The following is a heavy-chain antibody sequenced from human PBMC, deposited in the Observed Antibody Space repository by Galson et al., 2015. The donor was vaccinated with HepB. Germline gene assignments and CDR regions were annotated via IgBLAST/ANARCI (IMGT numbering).Heavy chain of an antibody. Sequence: SVKVSCKASGYTFTDYYIHWVRQAPGQGLEWMGWINPHSGGTNYAQKFQGRVTVTRDTSINTVYMELSGLRSDDTAIFYCARDRDHDFDYWGQGTLVTVSS. CDR1: GYTFTDYY. D-gene: IGHD1-14*01. V-gene: IGHV1-2*02. J-gene: IGHJ4*02. CDR3: ARDRDHDFDY. CDR2: INPHSGGT.